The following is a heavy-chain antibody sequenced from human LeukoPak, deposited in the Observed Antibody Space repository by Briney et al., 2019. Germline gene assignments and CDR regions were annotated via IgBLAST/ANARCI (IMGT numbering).Heavy chain of an antibody. J-gene: IGHJ4*02. D-gene: IGHD5-18*01. CDR2: IIPIFGTA. CDR3: ARERDIQLWSFDY. Sequence: SVKVSCKASGGTFSSYAISWVRQAPGQGLEWMGRIIPIFGTANYAQKFQGRVTITADKSTSTTYMELSSLRSEDTAVYYCARERDIQLWSFDYWGQGTLVTVSS. V-gene: IGHV1-69*06. CDR1: GGTFSSYA.